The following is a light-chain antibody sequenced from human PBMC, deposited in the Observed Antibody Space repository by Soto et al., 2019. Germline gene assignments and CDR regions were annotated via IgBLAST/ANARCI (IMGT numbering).Light chain of an antibody. V-gene: IGKV3-15*01. CDR3: QQYNIRPPWT. CDR1: QSVSTN. Sequence: EIVMTQSPATLSASPGDRVTLSCRASQSVSTNLAWYQHKPGQAPSLLIYHASTRATGIPARFSGSGSEREFTLTISSLQSEDFAVYYCQQYNIRPPWTFGQGTKVEIK. CDR2: HAS. J-gene: IGKJ1*01.